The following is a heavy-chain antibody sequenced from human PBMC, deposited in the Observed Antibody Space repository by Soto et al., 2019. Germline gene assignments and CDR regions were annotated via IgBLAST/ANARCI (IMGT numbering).Heavy chain of an antibody. CDR3: ARTRIALGWFDP. CDR1: GFTVSSNY. CDR2: IYSGGST. Sequence: GSLRLSCAASGFTVSSNYMSWVRQAPGRGLEWVSVIYSGGSTYYADSVKGRFTISRDNSKNTLYLQMNSLRAEDTAVYYCARTRIALGWFDPWGQGTLVTVSS. V-gene: IGHV3-53*01. D-gene: IGHD6-13*01. J-gene: IGHJ5*02.